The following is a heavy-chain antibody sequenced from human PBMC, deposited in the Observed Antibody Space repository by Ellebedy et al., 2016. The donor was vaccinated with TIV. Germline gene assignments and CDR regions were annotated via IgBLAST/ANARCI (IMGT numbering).Heavy chain of an antibody. CDR3: AKVGVAAGIIGGYFDY. D-gene: IGHD6-13*01. CDR1: GFTVSGNY. V-gene: IGHV3-53*01. J-gene: IGHJ4*02. CDR2: LYTGGST. Sequence: PGGSLRLSCAASGFTVSGNYMSWVRQAPGKGLEWVSVLYTGGSTYYADSVKGRFTISRDNSKNTLYLQMNNLRAEDTDVYYCAKVGVAAGIIGGYFDYWGQGTLVTVSS.